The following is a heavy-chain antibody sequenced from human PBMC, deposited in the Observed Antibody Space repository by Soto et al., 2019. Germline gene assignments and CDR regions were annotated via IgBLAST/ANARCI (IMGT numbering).Heavy chain of an antibody. J-gene: IGHJ5*02. Sequence: XDSLSLTCAASGFTFTSYSMNWVRQAPGQGLEWVSYITSKSTTIKYADSVKGRSTVSRDNAKNSLYLQLNSLRDEDTAVYYCAREMGACSDSSCYPGPYDSWGQGTLVTVSS. D-gene: IGHD3-16*01. CDR2: ITSKSTTI. CDR1: GFTFTSYS. V-gene: IGHV3-48*02. CDR3: AREMGACSDSSCYPGPYDS.